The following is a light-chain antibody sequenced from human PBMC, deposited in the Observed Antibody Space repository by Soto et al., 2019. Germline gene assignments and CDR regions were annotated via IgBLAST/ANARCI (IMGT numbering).Light chain of an antibody. CDR3: TSYIGSDLLV. V-gene: IGLV2-14*01. Sequence: ALTQPASVSGSPGQSITISCNGSRSDVGAYNYVSWYQHHPGKVPKLIIYAVSNRPSGVSNRFSGSKSANTASLTISGLQAEDEAEYYCTSYIGSDLLVFGGGTKLTVL. CDR2: AVS. J-gene: IGLJ2*01. CDR1: RSDVGAYNY.